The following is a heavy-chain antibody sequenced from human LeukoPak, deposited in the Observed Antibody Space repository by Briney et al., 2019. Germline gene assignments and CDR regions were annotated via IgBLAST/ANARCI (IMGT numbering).Heavy chain of an antibody. Sequence: SETLSLTCTVSGGSISSSSYYWGWIRQPPGKGLERIGSIYYSGSTYYNPSLKSRVTISVDTSKNQFSLKLSSVTAADTAVYYCARDPGLDSSGTSYFDYWGQGTLVTVSS. V-gene: IGHV4-39*07. CDR2: IYYSGST. D-gene: IGHD3-22*01. CDR1: GGSISSSSYY. CDR3: ARDPGLDSSGTSYFDY. J-gene: IGHJ4*02.